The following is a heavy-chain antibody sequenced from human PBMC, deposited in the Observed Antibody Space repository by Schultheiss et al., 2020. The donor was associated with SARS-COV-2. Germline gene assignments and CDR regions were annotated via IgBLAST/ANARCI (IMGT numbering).Heavy chain of an antibody. CDR1: GGSFSGYY. V-gene: IGHV4-34*10. Sequence: SKTLSLTCAVYGGSFSGYYWSWIRQPPGKGLEWIGEINHSGSTNYNPSLKSRVTMSVDTSKNQFSLKLSSVTAADTAVYYCARCSLFGYMDVWGKGTTVTVSS. CDR3: ARCSLFGYMDV. CDR2: INHSGST. J-gene: IGHJ6*03. D-gene: IGHD3-10*02.